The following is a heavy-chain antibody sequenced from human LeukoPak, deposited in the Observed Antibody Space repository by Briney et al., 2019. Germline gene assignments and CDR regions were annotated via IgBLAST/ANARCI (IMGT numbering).Heavy chain of an antibody. D-gene: IGHD1-1*01. CDR1: GFTISSYW. Sequence: GGSLRLSCAASGFTISSYWMSWVRQAPGKGLEWVANIKQDGSEKYYVDSVKGRFTISRDNAKNSLYLQMNSLRAEDTAVYYCARDLNDGWDVWGQGTTVTVSS. CDR2: IKQDGSEK. CDR3: ARDLNDGWDV. J-gene: IGHJ6*02. V-gene: IGHV3-7*01.